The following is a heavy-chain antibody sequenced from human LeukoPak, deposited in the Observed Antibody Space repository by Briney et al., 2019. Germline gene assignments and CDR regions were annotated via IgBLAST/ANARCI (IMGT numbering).Heavy chain of an antibody. CDR1: GFTFSRYS. D-gene: IGHD5-12*01. J-gene: IGHJ6*03. CDR3: TTDPYSGYDSYFDYYIDV. Sequence: ESGGSLRLSCAASGFTFSRYSMNWVRQAPGKGLEWVGRIKSKTDGGTTDYAAPVKGRFTISRDDSKNTLYLQMNSLKTEETAVYYCTTDPYSGYDSYFDYYIDVWGKGTTVTVSS. V-gene: IGHV3-15*01. CDR2: IKSKTDGGTT.